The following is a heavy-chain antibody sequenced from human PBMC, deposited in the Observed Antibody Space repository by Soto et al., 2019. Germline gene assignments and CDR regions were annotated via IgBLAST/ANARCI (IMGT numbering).Heavy chain of an antibody. CDR2: ITPSGANT. CDR1: GFTFSSYA. J-gene: IGHJ6*03. V-gene: IGHV3-23*01. CDR3: AKAGPYSGSWYYYMDV. D-gene: IGHD6-13*01. Sequence: EVQLLESGGGLVQPGGSLRLSCAASGFTFSSYAMSWVRQALGKGMEWVSAITPSGANTYYADSVKGRFTISRDNSKNTLYLQMNSLRAEDTAIYYCAKAGPYSGSWYYYMDVWGKGTAVTVSS.